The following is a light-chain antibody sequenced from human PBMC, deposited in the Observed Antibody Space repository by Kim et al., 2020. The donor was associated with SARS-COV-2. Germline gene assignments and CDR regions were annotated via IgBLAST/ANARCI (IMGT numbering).Light chain of an antibody. Sequence: ASVGDGVTITCRASQGSSNFLAWYQQKPGEAPKLLIYGATTLQLGVSSRFSGTGSGTDFTLPISDLQPEDAATYYGQKYNSAPWSFGHGTKVEIK. J-gene: IGKJ1*01. CDR2: GAT. V-gene: IGKV1-27*01. CDR1: QGSSNF. CDR3: QKYNSAPWS.